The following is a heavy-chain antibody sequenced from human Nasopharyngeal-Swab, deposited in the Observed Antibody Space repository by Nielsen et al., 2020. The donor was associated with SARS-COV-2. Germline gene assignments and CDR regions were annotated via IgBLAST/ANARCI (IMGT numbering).Heavy chain of an antibody. Sequence: SETLSLTCTVSGGSISSYYWSWIRQPPGKGLEWIGYIYYSGYTNYNPSLKSRVTISVDTSKNQLSLKLSSVTAADTAVYYCARQHSSGWPVFDYWGQGTLVTVSS. CDR2: IYYSGYT. CDR3: ARQHSSGWPVFDY. V-gene: IGHV4-59*01. J-gene: IGHJ4*02. CDR1: GGSISSYY. D-gene: IGHD6-19*01.